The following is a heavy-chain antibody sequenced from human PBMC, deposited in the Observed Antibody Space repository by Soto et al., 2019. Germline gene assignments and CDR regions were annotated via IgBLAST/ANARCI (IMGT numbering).Heavy chain of an antibody. J-gene: IGHJ4*02. Sequence: PGESLKISCEASGYMFPIYHISWVRQMPGKGLEWVGKIDPSDSRTMYRPSSRARITISVDKSINTAYLQWSSLRASDTAMYYCARQIYDSDTGPNFQYYFDSWGQGTPVTVSS. CDR3: ARQIYDSDTGPNFQYYFDS. D-gene: IGHD3-22*01. V-gene: IGHV5-10-1*01. CDR1: GYMFPIYH. CDR2: IDPSDSRT.